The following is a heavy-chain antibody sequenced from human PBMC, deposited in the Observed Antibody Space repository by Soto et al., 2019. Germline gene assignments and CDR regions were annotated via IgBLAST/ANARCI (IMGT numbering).Heavy chain of an antibody. V-gene: IGHV3-53*05. J-gene: IGHJ6*02. Sequence: PGGSLRLSCAASGITVSSNYMSWVRQAPGKGLEWVSVIYAGGPTYYADSVKGRFTISRDNSKNTLYLQMNSLRAEDTAVYYCAKDLALLWFGESFTDGMDVWGQGTTVTVS. CDR1: GITVSSNY. CDR3: AKDLALLWFGESFTDGMDV. D-gene: IGHD3-10*01. CDR2: IYAGGPT.